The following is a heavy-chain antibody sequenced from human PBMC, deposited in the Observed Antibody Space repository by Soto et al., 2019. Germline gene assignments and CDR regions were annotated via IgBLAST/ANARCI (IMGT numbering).Heavy chain of an antibody. D-gene: IGHD6-19*01. V-gene: IGHV3-66*01. CDR3: ARDMGSGWSPATLDV. J-gene: IGHJ6*02. CDR1: GFTVSSNY. Sequence: GSLRLSCAASGFTVSSNYMSWVRQAPGKGLEWVSVIYSGGSTYYADSVKGRFTISRDNSKNTLYLQMNSLRAEDTAVYYCARDMGSGWSPATLDVWGQGTTVTVSS. CDR2: IYSGGST.